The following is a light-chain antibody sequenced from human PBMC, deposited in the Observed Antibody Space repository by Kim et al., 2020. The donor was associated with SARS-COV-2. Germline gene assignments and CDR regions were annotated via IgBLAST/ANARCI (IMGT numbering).Light chain of an antibody. CDR1: QTISTS. J-gene: IGKJ2*01. V-gene: IGKV1-5*03. CDR3: QQYNTSPT. CDR2: KAS. Sequence: LSASVGDRVIITCRASQTISTSLAWYQQKPGIAPKLLIYKASTLQSGVPSRFSGSGSGTEFTLTISSLQPDDFATFYCQQYNTSPTFGQGTKLEI.